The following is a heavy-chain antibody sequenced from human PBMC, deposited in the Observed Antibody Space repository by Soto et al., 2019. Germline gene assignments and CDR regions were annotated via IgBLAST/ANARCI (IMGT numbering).Heavy chain of an antibody. V-gene: IGHV4-4*07. J-gene: IGHJ5*02. Sequence: SETLSLTCTVSGGAVSNFYLNWIRQPAGKGLEWIGRIYSSGGTNYNPSLRSRVTMSVDTSKNQFSLKLNSATAADTAVYYCARSSHKESWFDPWGQGTLVTVSS. CDR2: IYSSGGT. CDR3: ARSSHKESWFDP. CDR1: GGAVSNFY. D-gene: IGHD2-15*01.